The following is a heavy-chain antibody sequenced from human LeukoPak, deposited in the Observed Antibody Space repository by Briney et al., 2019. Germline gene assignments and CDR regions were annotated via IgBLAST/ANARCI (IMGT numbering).Heavy chain of an antibody. CDR2: IIPIFGTA. CDR3: ARDRHRDYSNPYYFDY. CDR1: GGTFSSYA. J-gene: IGHJ4*02. D-gene: IGHD4-11*01. Sequence: SVKVSCKASGGTFSSYAISWVRQAPGQELEWMGGIIPIFGTANYAQKFQGRVTITTDESTSTAYMELSSLRSEDTAVYYCARDRHRDYSNPYYFDYWGQGTLVTVSS. V-gene: IGHV1-69*05.